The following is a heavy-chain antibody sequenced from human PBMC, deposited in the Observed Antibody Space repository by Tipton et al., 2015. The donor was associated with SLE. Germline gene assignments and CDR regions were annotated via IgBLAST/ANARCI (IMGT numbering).Heavy chain of an antibody. CDR2: ISYSGST. CDR3: ARAERGAYDILTGYLASNWFDP. J-gene: IGHJ5*02. V-gene: IGHV4-59*12. Sequence: LRLSCTVSGGSISSYYWSWIRQPPGKGLEWIGYISYSGSTNYNPSLKSRVTISVDTSKNQFSLKLTSVTAADTAVYSCARAERGAYDILTGYLASNWFDPWGQGTLVTVSS. D-gene: IGHD3-9*01. CDR1: GGSISSYY.